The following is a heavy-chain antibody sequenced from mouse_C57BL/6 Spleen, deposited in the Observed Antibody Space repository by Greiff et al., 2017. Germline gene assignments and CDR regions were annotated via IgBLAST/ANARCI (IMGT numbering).Heavy chain of an antibody. CDR1: GYDFTNYL. J-gene: IGHJ2*01. CDR2: INPGSGGT. CDR3: ARSVSYYFDY. Sequence: VQLQQSGAELVRPGTSVKVSCKASGYDFTNYLIEWVKQRPGQGLEWIGVINPGSGGTNYNEKFKGKATLTADKSSSTAYMQLSSLTSEDSAVYFCARSVSYYFDYWGQGTTRTVSS. V-gene: IGHV1-54*01.